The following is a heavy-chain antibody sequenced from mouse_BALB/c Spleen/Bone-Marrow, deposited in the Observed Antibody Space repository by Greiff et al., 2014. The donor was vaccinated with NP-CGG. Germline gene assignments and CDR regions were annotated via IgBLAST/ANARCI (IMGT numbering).Heavy chain of an antibody. CDR3: TRDHDYDWYFDV. D-gene: IGHD2-4*01. V-gene: IGHV5-17*02. CDR2: ISSDSDTI. J-gene: IGHJ1*01. CDR1: GFTFSSFR. Sequence: EVQLVESGGGLVQPGGSRKLSCTASGFTFSSFRMHWVRQAPEKGLEWVAYISSDSDTIYYADTVKGRFTISRDNPKNTLFLQMTSLRSEDTAMYYCTRDHDYDWYFDVWGAGTTVTVSS.